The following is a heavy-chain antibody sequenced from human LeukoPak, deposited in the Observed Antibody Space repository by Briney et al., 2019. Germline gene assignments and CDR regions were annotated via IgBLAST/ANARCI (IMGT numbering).Heavy chain of an antibody. V-gene: IGHV5-51*01. CDR3: ARGVGVRGVMVKFDY. Sequence: GEPLKTSCQGPGYSFTSYWIGWVRQIPGKGLEWMGIIYPGDSDTRYSPSFQGQVTISADKSISTAYLQWSSLKASDTAMYYCARGVGVRGVMVKFDYWGQGTLVTVSS. J-gene: IGHJ4*02. D-gene: IGHD3-10*01. CDR1: GYSFTSYW. CDR2: IYPGDSDT.